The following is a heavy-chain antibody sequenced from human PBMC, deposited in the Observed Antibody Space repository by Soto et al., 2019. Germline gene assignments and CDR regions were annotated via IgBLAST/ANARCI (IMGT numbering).Heavy chain of an antibody. D-gene: IGHD6-13*01. J-gene: IGHJ2*01. CDR3: ARSSSSPLKSYWYFDL. V-gene: IGHV3-30-3*01. CDR2: ITYDGSNK. CDR1: GFTFSSYA. Sequence: QVQLVESGGGVVQPGRSLRLSCAVSGFTFSSYAMHWVRQAPGKGLEWVAVITYDGSNKYYADSVKGRFTISRDNSKNTLYLQMNSLRAEDTAVYYCARSSSSPLKSYWYFDLWGRGTLVTVSS.